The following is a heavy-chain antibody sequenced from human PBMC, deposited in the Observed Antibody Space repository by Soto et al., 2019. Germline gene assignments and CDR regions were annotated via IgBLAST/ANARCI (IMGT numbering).Heavy chain of an antibody. J-gene: IGHJ4*02. Sequence: AAKVSCTASGGTFSIYDISWVRQAPGQGLEWMGGIIPIFGTANYAQKFQGRVTISRDNSKNTLFLQMNNLRGEDTAVYFCAREDGSNSIWGQGALVTVSS. CDR2: IIPIFGTA. CDR3: AREDGSNSI. CDR1: GGTFSIYD. V-gene: IGHV1-69*05. D-gene: IGHD2-15*01.